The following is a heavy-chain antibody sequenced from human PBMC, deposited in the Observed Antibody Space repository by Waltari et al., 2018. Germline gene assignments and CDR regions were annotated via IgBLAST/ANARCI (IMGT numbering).Heavy chain of an antibody. J-gene: IGHJ6*03. Sequence: EVQLLESGGGLVQPGGSLRLSCAASGFTFSSYAMSWVRQAPGMGREWVSVIYSGGCSPYAADPGKGRFTISRDNSKNTLYLQMNSLRAEDTAVYYCAKDSRLEGPYYYYMDVWGKGTTVTVSS. D-gene: IGHD6-19*01. V-gene: IGHV3-23*03. CDR2: IYSGGCSP. CDR1: GFTFSSYA. CDR3: AKDSRLEGPYYYYMDV.